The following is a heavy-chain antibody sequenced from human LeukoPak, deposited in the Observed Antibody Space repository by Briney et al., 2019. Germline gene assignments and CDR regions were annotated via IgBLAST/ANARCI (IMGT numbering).Heavy chain of an antibody. Sequence: SVKVSCKASGGTFSSYAISWVRQARGQGLEWMGGIIPIFGTANYAQKFQGRVTITADEFTSTAYMELSSLRSEDTAVYYCARIAYYYDSSGYQNTDYWGQGTLVTVSS. V-gene: IGHV1-69*13. D-gene: IGHD3-22*01. CDR2: IIPIFGTA. J-gene: IGHJ4*02. CDR1: GGTFSSYA. CDR3: ARIAYYYDSSGYQNTDY.